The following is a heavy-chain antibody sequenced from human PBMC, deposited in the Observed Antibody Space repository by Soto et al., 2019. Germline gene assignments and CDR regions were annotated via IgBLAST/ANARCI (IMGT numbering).Heavy chain of an antibody. Sequence: GGSLRLSCAASGFTFSSYSMNWVRQAPGKGLEWVSYISSSSSTIYYADSVKGRFTISRDNAKNSLYLQMNSLRAEDTAVYYCASVGLYYYMDVWGKGTTVTVSS. J-gene: IGHJ6*03. V-gene: IGHV3-48*01. CDR3: ASVGLYYYMDV. CDR1: GFTFSSYS. CDR2: ISSSSSTI.